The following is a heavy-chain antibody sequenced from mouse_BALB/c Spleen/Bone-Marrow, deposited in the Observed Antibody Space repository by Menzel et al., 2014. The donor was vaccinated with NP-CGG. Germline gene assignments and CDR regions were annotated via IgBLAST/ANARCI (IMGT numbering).Heavy chain of an antibody. CDR2: ISGGGSYT. V-gene: IGHV5-9-2*01. CDR1: GFTFSNYG. CDR3: ARHAYYDQTEVSFVY. J-gene: IGHJ3*01. Sequence: EVNLVESGGGLVKSGGSLKLSCAASGFTFSNYGMSWVRQTPEKRLEWVATISGGGSYTFYSDSVKGRFTISRDNAKNNLYLQLSSLGSEDTALYYCARHAYYDQTEVSFVYWGQGTLVTVSA. D-gene: IGHD2-4*01.